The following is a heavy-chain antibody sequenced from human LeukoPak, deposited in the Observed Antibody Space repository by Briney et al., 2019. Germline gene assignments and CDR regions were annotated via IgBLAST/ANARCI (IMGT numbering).Heavy chain of an antibody. CDR1: GGTFSSYA. Sequence: SVKLSCKASGGTFSSYAISWVRQAPGQGLEWMGGIIPIFGTANYAQKFQGRVTITADKSTSTAYRELSSLRSEDTAVYYCAREDVAYCSSTSCYAGWFDPWGQGTLVTVSS. CDR2: IIPIFGTA. D-gene: IGHD2-2*01. CDR3: AREDVAYCSSTSCYAGWFDP. V-gene: IGHV1-69*06. J-gene: IGHJ5*02.